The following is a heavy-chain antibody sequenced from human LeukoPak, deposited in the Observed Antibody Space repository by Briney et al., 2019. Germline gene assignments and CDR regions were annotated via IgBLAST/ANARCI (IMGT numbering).Heavy chain of an antibody. CDR1: GFTYSHYG. Sequence: GGSLRLSCAASGFTYSHYGMHWVRQAPGKGLEWVAVIWSDATEKYYGDAVKGRFTIPRDNSRNTLYLQMNSLRAEDTAVYYCAKDAQRGFDYSNSLEYWGQGTLVTVSS. V-gene: IGHV3-33*06. J-gene: IGHJ4*02. CDR2: IWSDATEK. CDR3: AKDAQRGFDYSNSLEY. D-gene: IGHD4-11*01.